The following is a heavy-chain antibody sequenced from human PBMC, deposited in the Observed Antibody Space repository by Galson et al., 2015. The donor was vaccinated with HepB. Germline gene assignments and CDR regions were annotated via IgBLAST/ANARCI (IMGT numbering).Heavy chain of an antibody. D-gene: IGHD6-13*01. CDR3: ARVEQQVVPTGWFDP. V-gene: IGHV6-1*01. CDR2: TYYRSKWYT. CDR1: GDSVSNNSAA. Sequence: CAISGDSVSNNSAAWNWIRQSPSRGLEWLGRTYYRSKWYTDYAISVQGRITINPDTSRNQFSLQLNSVTPDDTAVYYCARVEQQVVPTGWFDPWGQGTLVTVSS. J-gene: IGHJ5*02.